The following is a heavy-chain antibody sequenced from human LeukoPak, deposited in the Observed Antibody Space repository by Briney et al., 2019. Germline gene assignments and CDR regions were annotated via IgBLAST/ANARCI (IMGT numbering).Heavy chain of an antibody. CDR2: LSSSSSTV. Sequence: GGSLRLSCAASGFTFSNYNMNRDRQAPGQGLEWVSHLSSSSSTVYYADSVKGRVTVSRDNANNSLYLQMNSLRDEDTAIFYCARVGDGYSVNYFDYWGQGTLVTVSS. CDR1: GFTFSNYN. V-gene: IGHV3-48*02. D-gene: IGHD5-24*01. CDR3: ARVGDGYSVNYFDY. J-gene: IGHJ4*02.